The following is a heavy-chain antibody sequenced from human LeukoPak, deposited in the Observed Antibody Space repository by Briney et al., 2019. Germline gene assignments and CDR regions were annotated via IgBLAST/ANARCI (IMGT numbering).Heavy chain of an antibody. Sequence: PGGSLRLSCAASGFTFSSYWMSWVRQAPGKGLEWVANIKQDGSEKYYVDSVKGRFTISRDNSKNTVYLQMDSLRAEDTAVYYCVRDRSRTGDQFDYWGQGTLVTVSS. J-gene: IGHJ4*02. CDR3: VRDRSRTGDQFDY. V-gene: IGHV3-7*03. CDR1: GFTFSSYW. D-gene: IGHD1-1*01. CDR2: IKQDGSEK.